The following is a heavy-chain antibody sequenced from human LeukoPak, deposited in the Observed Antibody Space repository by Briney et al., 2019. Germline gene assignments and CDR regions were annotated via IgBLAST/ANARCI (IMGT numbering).Heavy chain of an antibody. Sequence: GGSLRLSCAASGFTFSSYWMHWVRQAPGKGLVWVSRIYFDGSSTSYADSVKGRFTISRDNAKNTLFLQMNSLRAEDTAVYYCARDPENKDAFDIWGQGTMVTVSS. D-gene: IGHD1-14*01. CDR1: GFTFSSYW. CDR3: ARDPENKDAFDI. CDR2: IYFDGSST. V-gene: IGHV3-74*01. J-gene: IGHJ3*02.